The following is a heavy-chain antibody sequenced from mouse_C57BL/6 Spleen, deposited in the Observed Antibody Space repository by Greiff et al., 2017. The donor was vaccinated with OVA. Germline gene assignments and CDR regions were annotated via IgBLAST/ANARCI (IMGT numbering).Heavy chain of an antibody. CDR3: AKGGLLPLYAMDY. V-gene: IGHV3-6*01. J-gene: IGHJ4*01. D-gene: IGHD2-3*01. CDR2: ISYDGSN. CDR1: GYSITSGYY. Sequence: VQLQQSGPGLVKPSQSLSLTCSVTGYSITSGYYWNWIRQFPGNKLEWMGYISYDGSNNYNPSLKNRISITRDTSKNQFFLKLNSVTTEDTATYYCAKGGLLPLYAMDYWGQGTSVTVSS.